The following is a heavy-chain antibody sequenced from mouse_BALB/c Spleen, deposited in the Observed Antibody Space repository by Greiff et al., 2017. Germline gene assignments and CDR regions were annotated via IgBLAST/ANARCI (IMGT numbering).Heavy chain of an antibody. J-gene: IGHJ1*01. Sequence: EVKLLESGPGLVKPSQSLSLTCTVTGYSITSDYAWNWIRQFPGNKLEWMGYISYSGSTSYNPSLKSRISITRDTSKNQLFLQLNSVTTEDTATYYCARGGLRRRDWYFDVWGAGTTVTVAS. CDR3: ARGGLRRRDWYFDV. V-gene: IGHV3-2*02. D-gene: IGHD2-4*01. CDR1: GYSITSDYA. CDR2: ISYSGST.